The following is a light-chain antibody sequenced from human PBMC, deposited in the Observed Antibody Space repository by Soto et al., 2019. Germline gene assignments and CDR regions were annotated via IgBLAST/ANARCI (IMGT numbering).Light chain of an antibody. J-gene: IGKJ1*01. Sequence: EIVLTQSPGTLSLSPGERATLSCRASQSVSSSYLAWYQQKPGQAPRLLIYGASSRATGIPDRFSGSGSGTHVPLTISRLEPEDFAVYYWQQSGSSPRTCGQGPKVEIK. V-gene: IGKV3-20*01. CDR3: QQSGSSPRT. CDR2: GAS. CDR1: QSVSSSY.